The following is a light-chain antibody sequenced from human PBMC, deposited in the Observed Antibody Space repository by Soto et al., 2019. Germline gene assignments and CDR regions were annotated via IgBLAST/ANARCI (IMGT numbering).Light chain of an antibody. CDR3: QQSFSTPQT. J-gene: IGKJ5*01. Sequence: DIQMTQSLSSLSASLGDRVTITCRASQSVSNYVNWYQQKPGKAPKVLIYKASTLQSGAPSRFSGSGSGTDFTLTISSLQPEDFATYYCQQSFSTPQTFGQGTRLEIK. CDR1: QSVSNY. V-gene: IGKV1-39*01. CDR2: KAS.